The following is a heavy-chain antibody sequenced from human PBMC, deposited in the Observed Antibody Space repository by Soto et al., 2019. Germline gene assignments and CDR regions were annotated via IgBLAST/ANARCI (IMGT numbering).Heavy chain of an antibody. D-gene: IGHD2-21*02. CDR2: IYYGGST. CDR3: VRLVDPCGGDCNSLVYFDY. Sequence: PSETLSLTCTVSGASISSNIYFWGWVRQSPGKSQEYIGTIYYGGSTYYNPSLKSRVTISVDTSKNQFSLRLSSVTAADTAVYYCVRLVDPCGGDCNSLVYFDYWCRGTLVTVSS. J-gene: IGHJ4*02. CDR1: GASISSNIYF. V-gene: IGHV4-39*01.